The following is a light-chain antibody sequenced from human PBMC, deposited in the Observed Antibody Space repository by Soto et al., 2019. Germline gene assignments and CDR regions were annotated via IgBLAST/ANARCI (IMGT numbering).Light chain of an antibody. Sequence: QSVLTQPASVSGSPGQLITISCTGTSSDIGSYNYVSWYQQHPGKAPKLIIYDVINRPSGVSSRFSGSKSGNTASLTISGLQAEDEADYYCSSYTITSVVFGGGTKLTVL. CDR2: DVI. V-gene: IGLV2-14*03. CDR3: SSYTITSVV. CDR1: SSDIGSYNY. J-gene: IGLJ2*01.